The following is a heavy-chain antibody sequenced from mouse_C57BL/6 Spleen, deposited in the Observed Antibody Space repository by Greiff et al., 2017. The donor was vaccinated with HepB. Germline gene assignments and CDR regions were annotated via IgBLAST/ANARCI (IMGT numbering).Heavy chain of an antibody. V-gene: IGHV1-22*01. CDR1: GYTFTDYN. CDR2: INPNNGGT. D-gene: IGHD4-1*01. CDR3: ARRRGNWDAFDY. Sequence: EVQLQQSGPELVKPGASVKMSCKASGYTFTDYNMHWVKQRQGKSLEWIGYINPNNGGTSYNQKFKGKATLTVNKSSSTAYMELRSLTSEDSAVYYCARRRGNWDAFDYWGQGTTLTVSS. J-gene: IGHJ2*01.